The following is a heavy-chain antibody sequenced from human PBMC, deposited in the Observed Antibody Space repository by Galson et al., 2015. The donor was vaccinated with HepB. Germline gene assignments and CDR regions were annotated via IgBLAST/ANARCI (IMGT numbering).Heavy chain of an antibody. V-gene: IGHV1-69*10. D-gene: IGHD3-3*01. CDR3: ARDPIFGVVTDNWFDP. CDR2: IIPILGIA. J-gene: IGHJ5*02. CDR1: GGTFSSYA. Sequence: SVKVSCKASGGTFSSYAISWVRQAPGQGLEWMGGIIPILGIANYAQKFQGRVTITADKSTSTAYMELSSLRSEDTAVYYCARDPIFGVVTDNWFDPWGQGTLVTVSS.